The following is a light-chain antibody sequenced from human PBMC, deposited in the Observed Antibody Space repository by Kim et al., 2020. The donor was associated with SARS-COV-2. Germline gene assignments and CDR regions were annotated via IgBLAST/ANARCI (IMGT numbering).Light chain of an antibody. CDR1: KLGDKY. J-gene: IGLJ3*02. V-gene: IGLV3-1*01. Sequence: SYELTQPPSVSMSPGQTASITCSGDKLGDKYACWYQQKPGQSPVLVIYQDSKRPSGIPERFSGSNSWNTATLTISGTQAMDEADYYCQAWDSSTAVFGGGTKLTVL. CDR2: QDS. CDR3: QAWDSSTAV.